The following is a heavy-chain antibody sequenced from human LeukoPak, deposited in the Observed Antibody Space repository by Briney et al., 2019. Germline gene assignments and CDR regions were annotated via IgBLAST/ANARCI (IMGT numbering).Heavy chain of an antibody. CDR2: IRSSGGDI. D-gene: IGHD3/OR15-3a*01. J-gene: IGHJ4*02. CDR1: GFIFRDYT. CDR3: ARDKDWAFDY. V-gene: IGHV3-21*05. Sequence: PGGPLRLSCAASGFIFRDYTMTWVRQAPGKGLEWVSHIRSSGGDIRYADSVKGRFTISRDDAKNSLYLQMNSLRAEDTAVYYCARDKDWAFDYWGQGTLVTVSS.